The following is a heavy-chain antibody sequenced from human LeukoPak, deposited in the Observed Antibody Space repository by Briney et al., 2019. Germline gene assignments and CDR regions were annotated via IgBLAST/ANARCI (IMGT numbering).Heavy chain of an antibody. V-gene: IGHV1-2*04. Sequence: GASVKVSCKASGYTFTGYYTHWVRQAPGQGLEWMGWINPNSGGTNYAQKFQGWVTMTRDTSISTAYMELSRLRSDDTAVYYCARMTDSSSGWYGPFDYWGQGTLVTVSS. CDR3: ARMTDSSSGWYGPFDY. D-gene: IGHD6-19*01. J-gene: IGHJ4*02. CDR2: INPNSGGT. CDR1: GYTFTGYY.